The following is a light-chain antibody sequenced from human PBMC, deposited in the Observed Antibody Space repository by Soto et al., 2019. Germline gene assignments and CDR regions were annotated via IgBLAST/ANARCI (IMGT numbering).Light chain of an antibody. Sequence: QSVLTQPPSVSAAPGQTVTISCSGSTSNIGNNYVFWYQQLPGTAPKLLIYDNNKRPSGIPDRFSGSKSGTSATLGITGLQTGDEADYYCGTWDSSLSAGVVFGTGTKVTVL. V-gene: IGLV1-51*01. CDR3: GTWDSSLSAGVV. CDR1: TSNIGNNY. CDR2: DNN. J-gene: IGLJ1*01.